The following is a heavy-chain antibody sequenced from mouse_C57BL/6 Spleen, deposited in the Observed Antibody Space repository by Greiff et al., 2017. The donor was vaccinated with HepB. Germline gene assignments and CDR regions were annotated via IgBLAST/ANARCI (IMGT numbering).Heavy chain of an antibody. CDR3: AREGYPGDYYAMDY. CDR1: GYTFTSYT. J-gene: IGHJ4*01. V-gene: IGHV1-4*01. Sequence: VQLQQSGAELARPGASVKMSCKASGYTFTSYTMHWVKQRPGQGLEWIGYINPSSGYTKYKQKFKDKATLTADKSSSTAYMQLSSLTSEDSAVYYCAREGYPGDYYAMDYWGQGTSVTVSS. CDR2: INPSSGYT. D-gene: IGHD2-2*01.